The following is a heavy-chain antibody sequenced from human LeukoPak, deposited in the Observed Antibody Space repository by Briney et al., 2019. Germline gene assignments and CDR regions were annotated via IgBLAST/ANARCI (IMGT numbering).Heavy chain of an antibody. CDR3: ARTTYYYDSSGYYTGSHYFDY. Sequence: PSETLSLTCTVSGGSIISGFYYWNWIRQPPGKGLEWIGYIYYSGSTNYNPSLKSRVTISVDTSKNQFSLKLSSVTAADTAVYYCARTTYYYDSSGYYTGSHYFDYWGQGTLVTVSS. D-gene: IGHD3-22*01. J-gene: IGHJ4*02. V-gene: IGHV4-61*01. CDR1: GGSIISGFYY. CDR2: IYYSGST.